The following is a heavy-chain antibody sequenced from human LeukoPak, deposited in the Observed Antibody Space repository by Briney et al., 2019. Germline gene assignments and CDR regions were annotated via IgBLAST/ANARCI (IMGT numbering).Heavy chain of an antibody. D-gene: IGHD6-13*01. Sequence: GGSLRLSCAASGFTFSSYSMDWVRQAPGKGLEWVSYISSSSSTIYYADSVKGRFTISRDNAKNSLYLQMNSLRDEDTAVYYCARRRSSSWLDYYYYGMDVWGQGTTVTVSS. J-gene: IGHJ6*02. CDR1: GFTFSSYS. V-gene: IGHV3-48*02. CDR2: ISSSSSTI. CDR3: ARRRSSSWLDYYYYGMDV.